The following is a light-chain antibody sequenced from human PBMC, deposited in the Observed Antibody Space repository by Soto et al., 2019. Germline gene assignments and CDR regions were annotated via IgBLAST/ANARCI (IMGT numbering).Light chain of an antibody. Sequence: DLQVTQSPSSVYASVGDRVTITCRARQGLSCCLAWYQLKPGKSPNLLIYAASRLQSAVPSRFSGSGAGTDFTLTISSLQPEDFATYYCQQGNTFPWTFGQGTKVQIK. CDR1: QGLSCC. J-gene: IGKJ1*01. V-gene: IGKV1-12*01. CDR3: QQGNTFPWT. CDR2: AAS.